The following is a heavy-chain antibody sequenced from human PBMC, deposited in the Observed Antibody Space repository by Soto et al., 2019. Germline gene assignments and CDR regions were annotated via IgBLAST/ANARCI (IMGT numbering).Heavy chain of an antibody. D-gene: IGHD6-6*01. V-gene: IGHV1-69*13. J-gene: IGHJ6*02. CDR1: GGTFSSYA. CDR2: IIPIFGTA. CDR3: ARGGGESIAAHIYYYYGMDV. Sequence: GDSVKVSCKASGGTFSSYAISWVRQAPGQGLEWMGGIIPIFGTANYAQKFQGRVTITADESTSTAYMELSSLRSGDTAVYYCARGGGESIAAHIYYYYGMDVWGQGTMVTVYS.